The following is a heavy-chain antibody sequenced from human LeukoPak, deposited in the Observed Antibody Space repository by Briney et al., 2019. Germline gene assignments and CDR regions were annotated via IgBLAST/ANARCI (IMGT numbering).Heavy chain of an antibody. D-gene: IGHD3-16*01. V-gene: IGHV3-30-3*01. CDR3: ARGPRIRGRDY. CDR2: ISYDGSNK. CDR1: GFTFSSYA. Sequence: GRSLRLSCAASGFTFSSYAMHWVRQAPGKGLEWVAVISYDGSNKYYADSVKGRFTISRDNSKNTLYLQMNSLRAEDTAVYYWARGPRIRGRDYWGRGTLVPVS. J-gene: IGHJ4*02.